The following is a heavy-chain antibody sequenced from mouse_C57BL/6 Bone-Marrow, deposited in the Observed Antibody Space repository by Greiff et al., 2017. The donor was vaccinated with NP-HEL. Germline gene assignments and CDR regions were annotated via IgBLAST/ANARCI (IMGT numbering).Heavy chain of an antibody. J-gene: IGHJ1*03. CDR3: ARRVIYYEYVVWYFDG. D-gene: IGHD2-4*01. CDR2: IHPNSGST. V-gene: IGHV1-64*01. Sequence: VQLQQPGAELVKPGASVKLSCKASGYTFTSYWMQWVKQRPGQGLEWIGMIHPNSGSTNYNEKFKSKATLTVDKSSSTAYMQLSSLTSEDSAVYYCARRVIYYEYVVWYFDGWGTGTTVTVSS. CDR1: GYTFTSYW.